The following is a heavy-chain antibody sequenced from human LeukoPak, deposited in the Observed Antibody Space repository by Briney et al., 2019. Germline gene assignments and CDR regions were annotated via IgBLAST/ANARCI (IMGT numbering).Heavy chain of an antibody. D-gene: IGHD2-15*01. V-gene: IGHV3-48*02. CDR2: ISSSSSTI. CDR1: GFTFTSYS. Sequence: PGGSLRLSCAASGFTFTSYSMNWVRQAPGKGLEWVSYISSSSSTIYYADSVKGRFTISRDNAKNSLYLQMNSLRDEDTAVYYCARARASGRSGFDYWGQGTLVTVSS. CDR3: ARARASGRSGFDY. J-gene: IGHJ4*02.